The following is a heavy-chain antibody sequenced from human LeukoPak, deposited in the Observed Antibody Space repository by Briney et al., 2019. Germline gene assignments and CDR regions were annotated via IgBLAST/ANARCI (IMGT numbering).Heavy chain of an antibody. CDR1: GGSISSYY. Sequence: SETLSLTCTVSGGSISSYYWSWIRQPPGKGLEWIGYIYYSGSTNYNPSRKSRVTISVDTSKNQFSLKLSSVTAADTAVYYCARDGYSYGPNWYFDLWGRGTLVTVSS. V-gene: IGHV4-59*01. CDR2: IYYSGST. CDR3: ARDGYSYGPNWYFDL. D-gene: IGHD5-18*01. J-gene: IGHJ2*01.